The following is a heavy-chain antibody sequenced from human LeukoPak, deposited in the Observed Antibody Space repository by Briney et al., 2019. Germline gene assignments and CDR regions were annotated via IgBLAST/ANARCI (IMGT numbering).Heavy chain of an antibody. J-gene: IGHJ4*02. Sequence: SQTLSLTCTVSGGSISSGSYYWLWIPQPVGKGLEWIERIYTSGSTNYNPTPKSRVTISVDTSKNQFPLKLSSVTAADTAVYYCAREPVAMVPQDYYFDYWGQGTLVTVSS. D-gene: IGHD5-18*01. CDR2: IYTSGST. CDR1: GGSISSGSYY. CDR3: AREPVAMVPQDYYFDY. V-gene: IGHV4-61*02.